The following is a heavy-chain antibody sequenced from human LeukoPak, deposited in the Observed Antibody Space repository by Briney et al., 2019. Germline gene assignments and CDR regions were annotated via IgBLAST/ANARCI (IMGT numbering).Heavy chain of an antibody. Sequence: SQTLSLTCAISGDSFSSNSAAWHWLRQSPSRGLEWLGRTYYRSKWFNDYAVSVKSRITINPDTSKNQFSLQLYSVTPEDTAVYYCARGPGSPDVWGQGTTVTVSS. CDR1: GDSFSSNSAA. CDR2: TYYRSKWFN. CDR3: ARGPGSPDV. V-gene: IGHV6-1*01. J-gene: IGHJ6*02. D-gene: IGHD1-26*01.